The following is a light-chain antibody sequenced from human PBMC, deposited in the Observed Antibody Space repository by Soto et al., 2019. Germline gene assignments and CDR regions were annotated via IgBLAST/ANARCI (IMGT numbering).Light chain of an antibody. CDR2: DVS. Sequence: QSALTEPASVSGSPGQSITISCTGTSSHVGYYNYVSWYQQHPGKDPKLMIYDVSNRPSGVSNRFSGSKSGRTASLTISELQAEDEGDYYCSSYTSSSFVVFGGGTKLTVL. J-gene: IGLJ2*01. CDR3: SSYTSSSFVV. CDR1: SSHVGYYNY. V-gene: IGLV2-14*03.